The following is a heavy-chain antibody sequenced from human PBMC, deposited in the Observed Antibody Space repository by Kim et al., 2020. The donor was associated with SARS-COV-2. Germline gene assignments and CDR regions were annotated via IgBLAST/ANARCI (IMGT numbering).Heavy chain of an antibody. CDR3: AKSKFSGYSGYGAYFDY. CDR1: GFTFSSYG. Sequence: GGSLRLSCAASGFTFSSYGMHWVRQAPGKGLEWVAVISYDGSNKYYADSVKGRFTISRDNSKNTLYLQMNSLRAEDTAVYYCAKSKFSGYSGYGAYFDYWGQGTLVTVSS. CDR2: ISYDGSNK. J-gene: IGHJ4*02. D-gene: IGHD5-12*01. V-gene: IGHV3-30*18.